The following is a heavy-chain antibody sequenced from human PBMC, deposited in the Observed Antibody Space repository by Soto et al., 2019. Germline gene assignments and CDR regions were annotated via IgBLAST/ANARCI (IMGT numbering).Heavy chain of an antibody. D-gene: IGHD6-13*01. CDR1: GGSISSGGYY. J-gene: IGHJ5*02. CDR2: IYYSGST. CDR3: AREEAAAGTGWFDP. V-gene: IGHV4-31*03. Sequence: SETLSLTCTVSGGSISSGGYYWSWIRQHPGKGLEWIGYIYYSGSTYYNPSLKSRVTISVDTSKNQFSLKLSSVTAADTAVYYCAREEAAAGTGWFDPWGQGTLVTVSS.